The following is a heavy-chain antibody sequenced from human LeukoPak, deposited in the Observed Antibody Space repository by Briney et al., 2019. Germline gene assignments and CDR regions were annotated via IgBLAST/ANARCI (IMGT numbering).Heavy chain of an antibody. CDR3: ARGNTMVRGVKFVDY. CDR1: GYTFTSYD. Sequence: GASVKVSCKASGYTFTSYDINWVRQATGQGLEWMGWMNPNSGNTGYAQKFQGRVTMTRNTSISTAYMGLSSLRSEDTAVYYCARGNTMVRGVKFVDYWGQGTLVTVSS. D-gene: IGHD3-10*01. V-gene: IGHV1-8*01. J-gene: IGHJ4*02. CDR2: MNPNSGNT.